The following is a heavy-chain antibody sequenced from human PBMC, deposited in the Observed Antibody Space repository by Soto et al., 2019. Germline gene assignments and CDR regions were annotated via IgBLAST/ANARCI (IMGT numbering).Heavy chain of an antibody. CDR2: IWYDGSNK. J-gene: IGHJ4*02. D-gene: IGHD3-22*01. CDR3: ARDGLRYYDSSGYYDY. V-gene: IGHV3-33*01. Sequence: QVQLVESGGGVVQPGRSLRLSCAASGFTFSSYGMHWVRQAPGKGLEWVAVIWYDGSNKYYADSVKGRFTISRDNSKKALYLQMNSLRAEDTAVYYCARDGLRYYDSSGYYDYWGQGTLVTVSS. CDR1: GFTFSSYG.